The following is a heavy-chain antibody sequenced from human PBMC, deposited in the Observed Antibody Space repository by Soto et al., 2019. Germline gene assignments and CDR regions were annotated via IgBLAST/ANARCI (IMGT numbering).Heavy chain of an antibody. J-gene: IGHJ4*02. Sequence: TSETLSLTCTVSGGSVSSGSYYWSWVRQPPGKGLEWIGYIYYSGSTRYNPSLKSRVTISVDTSKNQFSLKLTSVTAADTAVYYCARVGVLRFLEWSIDYWGQGTLVTVSS. CDR3: ARVGVLRFLEWSIDY. CDR1: GGSVSSGSYY. D-gene: IGHD3-3*01. CDR2: IYYSGST. V-gene: IGHV4-61*01.